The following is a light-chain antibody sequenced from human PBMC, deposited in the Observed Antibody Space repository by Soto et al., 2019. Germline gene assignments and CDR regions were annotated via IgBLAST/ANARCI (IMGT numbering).Light chain of an antibody. Sequence: LTQPRSVSGSPGQSVTISCTGTSSDVGGYNYVSWYQQHPGKAPKLMIYDVSKRPSGVPDRFSGSKSGNTASLTISGLQAEDETDYYCCSYAGSYTLVFGGGTKVTVL. CDR1: SSDVGGYNY. CDR2: DVS. CDR3: CSYAGSYTLV. J-gene: IGLJ2*01. V-gene: IGLV2-11*01.